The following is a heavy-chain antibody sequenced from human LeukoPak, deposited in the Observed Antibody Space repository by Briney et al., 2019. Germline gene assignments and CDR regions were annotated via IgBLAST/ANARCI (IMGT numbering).Heavy chain of an antibody. J-gene: IGHJ3*02. CDR1: GASISSSTYY. V-gene: IGHV4-39*01. D-gene: IGHD2-2*01. CDR3: GRPLGCFSSSCPYDAFDI. Sequence: SETLSLTCTVSGASISSSTYYWGWIRHPPGKGLEWIGNIYYGGSSYSNPSRRSRVTISVDTSKNQFSLKLSSVTAADTAVYYCGRPLGCFSSSCPYDAFDIWGHGTMVTVSS. CDR2: IYYGGSS.